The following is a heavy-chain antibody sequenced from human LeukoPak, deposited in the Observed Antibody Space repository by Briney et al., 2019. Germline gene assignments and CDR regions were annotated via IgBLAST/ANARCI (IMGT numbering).Heavy chain of an antibody. CDR3: AKGTSGYSSSWFDS. J-gene: IGHJ5*01. D-gene: IGHD6-13*01. CDR2: IKTDGSIT. CDR1: GFTFSSYA. Sequence: GGSLRLSCAASGFTFSSYAMSWVRQAPGKGLEWVSRIKTDGSITDYADSVKGRFTISRDNAKNTLYLQMNSLRAEDTAVYYCAKGTSGYSSSWFDSWGQGTLVTVSS. V-gene: IGHV3-74*01.